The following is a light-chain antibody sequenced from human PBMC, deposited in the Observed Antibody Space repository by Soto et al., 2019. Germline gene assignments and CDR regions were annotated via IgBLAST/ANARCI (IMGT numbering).Light chain of an antibody. Sequence: EIVFTQSPVTLSMSPGQRTPLSCTGTRPFSNSVLGWFQQKPGQAPRLLIYGASSRATGIPARFSGSGSGTEFTLAISSLQSEDFAAYYCQHYNNCPLTFGQGTKVDIK. V-gene: IGKV3-15*01. J-gene: IGKJ1*01. CDR3: QHYNNCPLT. CDR1: RPFSNSV. CDR2: GAS.